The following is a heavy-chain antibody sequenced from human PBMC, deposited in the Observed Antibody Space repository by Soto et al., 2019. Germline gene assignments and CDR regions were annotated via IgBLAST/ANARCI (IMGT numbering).Heavy chain of an antibody. CDR3: AINEGRDVSTFDY. CDR1: GGIFTRYD. D-gene: IGHD3-10*02. J-gene: IGHJ4*02. CDR2: IIPIFGTA. Sequence: QVQLVQSGAEVKTPRSSVKVSCKASGGIFTRYDIRWVRQAPGQGLEWMGAIIPIFGTANYAQKFQGRVTITADETTSTAYMELSSRRSEDTAMYYCAINEGRDVSTFDYWGQGTLVTVSS. V-gene: IGHV1-69*01.